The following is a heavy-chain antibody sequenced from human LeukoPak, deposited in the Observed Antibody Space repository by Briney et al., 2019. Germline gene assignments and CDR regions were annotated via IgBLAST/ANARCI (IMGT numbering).Heavy chain of an antibody. V-gene: IGHV4-59*01. J-gene: IGHJ6*03. CDR3: AREDIVVVPAAETSTYYYYYMDV. Sequence: PSETLSLTCTVCGGSISSYYWSWIRQPPGKGLEWIGYIYYSGSTNYNPSLKSRVTISVDTSKNQFSLKLSSVTAADTAVYYCAREDIVVVPAAETSTYYYYYMDVWGKGTTVTVSS. D-gene: IGHD2-2*01. CDR2: IYYSGST. CDR1: GGSISSYY.